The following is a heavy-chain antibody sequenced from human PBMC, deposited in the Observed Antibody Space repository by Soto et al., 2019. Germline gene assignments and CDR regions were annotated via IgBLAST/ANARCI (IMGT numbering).Heavy chain of an antibody. CDR3: AKGITMIVVVPNDAFDI. J-gene: IGHJ3*02. CDR2: ISYDGSNK. CDR1: GFTFSSYG. D-gene: IGHD3-22*01. V-gene: IGHV3-30*18. Sequence: GGSLRLSCAASGFTFSSYGMHWVRQAPGKGLEWVAVISYDGSNKYYADSVKGRFTISRDNSKNTLYLQMYSLRAEDTAVYYCAKGITMIVVVPNDAFDIWGQGTMVTVSS.